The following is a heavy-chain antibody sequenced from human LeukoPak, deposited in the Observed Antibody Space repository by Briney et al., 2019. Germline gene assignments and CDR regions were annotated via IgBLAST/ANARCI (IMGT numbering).Heavy chain of an antibody. V-gene: IGHV3-7*01. CDR2: IKEDGSEK. D-gene: IGHD1-26*01. CDR1: GFTFSNYW. Sequence: GGSLRLSCAASGFTFSNYWMSWVRQAPGKGLEWVANIKEDGSEKYYVDSVKGRFTISRDNAKNSLYLQMNSLRAEDTAVHYCAKVGIRDWYFDLWGRGTLVTVAS. CDR3: AKVGIRDWYFDL. J-gene: IGHJ2*01.